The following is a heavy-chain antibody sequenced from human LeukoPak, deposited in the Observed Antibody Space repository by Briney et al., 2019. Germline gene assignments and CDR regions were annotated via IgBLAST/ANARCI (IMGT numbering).Heavy chain of an antibody. CDR2: IYHSGST. Sequence: SETLSLTCAVSGGSISSSNWWSWVRQPPGKGLEWIGEIYHSGSTNYNPSLKSRVTISVDKSKNQFSLKLSSVTAADTAVYYCARHRRDGYGASKYYFDYWGQGTLVTVSS. CDR1: GGSISSSNW. CDR3: ARHRRDGYGASKYYFDY. D-gene: IGHD5-24*01. V-gene: IGHV4-4*02. J-gene: IGHJ4*02.